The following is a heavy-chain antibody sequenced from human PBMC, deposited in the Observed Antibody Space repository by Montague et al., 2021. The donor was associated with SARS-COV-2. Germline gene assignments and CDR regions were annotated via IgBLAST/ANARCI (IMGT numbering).Heavy chain of an antibody. CDR3: ARHALGYFDWLNEGYFDY. D-gene: IGHD3-9*01. CDR1: GVVELRRR. CDR2: ILLEKNT. J-gene: IGHJ4*02. Sequence: SETLSLTCTVSGVVELRRRSEEHTSELQSPLKLVCRILLEKNTNYNPSLKSRVTISIDPSKNQFSLKLSSVTAADTAVYYCARHALGYFDWLNEGYFDYWGQGTLVAVSA. V-gene: IGHV4-59*08.